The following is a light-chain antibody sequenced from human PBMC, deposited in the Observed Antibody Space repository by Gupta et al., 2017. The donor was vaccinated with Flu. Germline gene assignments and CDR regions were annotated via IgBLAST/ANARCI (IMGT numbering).Light chain of an antibody. Sequence: QSVLTQPPSASGTPGQRVTISCSGSSSNIGRDTVNWYQQLPGTAPRLLMYSNNQRPPGVPDRFSGSKSGTSASRAISGLQSEDEADYYCATWDGSLNGWVFGGGTTLTVL. CDR2: SNN. CDR3: ATWDGSLNGWV. V-gene: IGLV1-44*01. CDR1: SSNIGRDT. J-gene: IGLJ3*02.